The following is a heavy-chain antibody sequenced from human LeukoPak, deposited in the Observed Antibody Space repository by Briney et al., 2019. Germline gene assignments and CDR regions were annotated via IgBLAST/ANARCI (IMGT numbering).Heavy chain of an antibody. D-gene: IGHD6-19*01. Sequence: PGGSLRLSCAASGFTFSTYAVNWVRQAPGKGLEWVSAISGSGGSTYYADSVKGRFTISRDNSKNTLYLQMNSLRAEDTAVYYCAKETAVAGNRFDYWGQGTLVTVSS. CDR1: GFTFSTYA. V-gene: IGHV3-23*01. CDR3: AKETAVAGNRFDY. CDR2: ISGSGGST. J-gene: IGHJ4*02.